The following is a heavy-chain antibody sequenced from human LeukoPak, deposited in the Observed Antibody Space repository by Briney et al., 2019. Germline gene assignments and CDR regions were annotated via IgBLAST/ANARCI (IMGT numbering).Heavy chain of an antibody. CDR1: GFTFSSYA. Sequence: GGSLRLSCAASGFTFSSYAMSWVRQAPGKGLEWVSAISSSGGSTYYADSVKGRFTISRDNSKNTLYLQMNRLRAEDTAVYYCAKDGGYSGYDYVPDFDYWGQGTLVTVSS. CDR3: AKDGGYSGYDYVPDFDY. V-gene: IGHV3-23*01. J-gene: IGHJ4*02. D-gene: IGHD5-12*01. CDR2: ISSSGGST.